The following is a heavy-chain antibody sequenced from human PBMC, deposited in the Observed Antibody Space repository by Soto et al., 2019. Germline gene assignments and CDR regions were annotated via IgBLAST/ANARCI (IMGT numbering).Heavy chain of an antibody. CDR2: IWYDGSNK. V-gene: IGHV3-33*01. CDR3: ARCDGSATYCFFFAY. Sequence: PGGALRPSFAASGFTFSSYGMHWVRQAPGKGLEWVAVIWYDGSNKYYADSVKGRFTISRDNSRNTLYLQMNSLRAEDTAVYFCARCDGSATYCFFFAYWGQGTPVTVSS. J-gene: IGHJ4*02. CDR1: GFTFSSYG. D-gene: IGHD3-10*01.